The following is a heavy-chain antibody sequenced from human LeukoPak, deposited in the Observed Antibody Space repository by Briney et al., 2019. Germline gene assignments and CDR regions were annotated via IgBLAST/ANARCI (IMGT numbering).Heavy chain of an antibody. CDR2: ISGSGGST. CDR3: ARVPGITGTGIDY. V-gene: IGHV3-23*01. J-gene: IGHJ4*02. CDR1: GFTFSSYA. Sequence: GGSLRLSCAASGFTFSSYAMSWFRQAPGKGLEWVSAISGSGGSTYYADSVKGRFTISRDNAKNSLYLQMNSLRAEDTAVYYCARVPGITGTGIDYWGQGTLVTVSS. D-gene: IGHD1-7*01.